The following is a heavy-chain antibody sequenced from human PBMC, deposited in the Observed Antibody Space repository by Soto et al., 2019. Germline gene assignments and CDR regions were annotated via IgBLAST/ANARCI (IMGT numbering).Heavy chain of an antibody. D-gene: IGHD3-3*01. V-gene: IGHV3-23*01. CDR2: ISGSGGST. J-gene: IGHJ6*03. CDR1: GCAFSSYA. Sequence: SLFCADSGCAFSSYAVGWVRQAPGKGLEWVSAISGSGGSTYYADSVKGRFTISRDNSKNTLYLQMNSLRAEDTAVYYCARGLEWAMDVWGKGTTVTVS. CDR3: ARGLEWAMDV.